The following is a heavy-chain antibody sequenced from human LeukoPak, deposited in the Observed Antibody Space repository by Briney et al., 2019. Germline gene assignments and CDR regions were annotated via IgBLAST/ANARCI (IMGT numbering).Heavy chain of an antibody. J-gene: IGHJ6*03. CDR3: ARRWNYGRNYYIDV. D-gene: IGHD1-7*01. V-gene: IGHV4-34*01. Sequence: SEALSLTCAVYGGSFSNYYWSWIRQTPGKGMEWIGEINDSGRTNYNPSLMSRVTVSVDTSKNQFSLRLTSVTATDTAVYYCARRWNYGRNYYIDVWGKGAAVSVSS. CDR1: GGSFSNYY. CDR2: INDSGRT.